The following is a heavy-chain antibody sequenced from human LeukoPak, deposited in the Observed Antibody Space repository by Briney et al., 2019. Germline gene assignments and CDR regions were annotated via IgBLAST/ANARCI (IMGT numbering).Heavy chain of an antibody. V-gene: IGHV3-21*01. J-gene: IGHJ5*02. D-gene: IGHD3-3*01. CDR2: ISSSSSYI. Sequence: GGSLRLSCAASGFTFSSYSMNWVRQAPGKGLEWVSSISSSSSYICYADSVKSRFTISRDNAKNSLYLQMNSLRAEDTAVYYCAREDQHYDFWSGYPVDGNWFDPWGQGTLVTVSS. CDR3: AREDQHYDFWSGYPVDGNWFDP. CDR1: GFTFSSYS.